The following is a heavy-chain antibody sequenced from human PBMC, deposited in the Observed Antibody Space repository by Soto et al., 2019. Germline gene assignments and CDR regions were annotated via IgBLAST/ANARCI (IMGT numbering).Heavy chain of an antibody. J-gene: IGHJ6*02. CDR1: GFTFSTYA. Sequence: GGSLRLSCAASGFTFSTYAMSWVRQAPGKGLEWVSVIGEGGFSTQYAASVKGRFTISRDNSKNMLYLQMNSLRSDDTAVYYCARDSITRVSSDVPGMDVWGQGTTVTVSS. V-gene: IGHV3-23*01. CDR2: IGEGGFST. D-gene: IGHD3-16*01. CDR3: ARDSITRVSSDVPGMDV.